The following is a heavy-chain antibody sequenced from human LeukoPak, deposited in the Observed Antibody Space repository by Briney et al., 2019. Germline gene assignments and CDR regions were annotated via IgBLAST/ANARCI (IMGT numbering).Heavy chain of an antibody. D-gene: IGHD3-22*01. V-gene: IGHV1-2*02. CDR3: ARHRRHRVYYDSSGYYHDGFDI. CDR2: INPNSGGT. CDR1: GYTFTGYY. J-gene: IGHJ3*02. Sequence: ASVKVSCKASGYTFTGYYMHWVRQAPGQGLEWMGWINPNSGGTNYAQKLQGRVTMTTDTSTSTAYMELRSLRSDDTAVYYCARHRRHRVYYDSSGYYHDGFDIWGQGTMVTVSS.